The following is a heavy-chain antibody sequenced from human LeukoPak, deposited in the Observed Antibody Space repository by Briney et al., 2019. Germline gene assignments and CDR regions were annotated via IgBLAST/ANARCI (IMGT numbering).Heavy chain of an antibody. Sequence: KPSETLSLTCAVYGGSFSGYYWSWIRQPPGKGLEWIGEINHSGSTNYNPSLKSRVTISVDTSKNQFSLKLSSVTAADTAVCYCARGRSIGDSSSWYFAFDIWGQGTMVTVSS. V-gene: IGHV4-34*01. CDR1: GGSFSGYY. J-gene: IGHJ3*02. CDR2: INHSGST. CDR3: ARGRSIGDSSSWYFAFDI. D-gene: IGHD6-13*01.